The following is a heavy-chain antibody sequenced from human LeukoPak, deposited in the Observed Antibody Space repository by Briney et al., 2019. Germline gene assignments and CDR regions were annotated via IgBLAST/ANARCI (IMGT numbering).Heavy chain of an antibody. Sequence: ASVKVSCKASGYTFTSYDINWVRQATGQGLEWMGWMNPNSGNTGYAQKFQGRVTITADKSTSTAYMELSSLRSEDTAVYYCARGDYGDYGDYWGQGTLVTVSS. CDR3: ARGDYGDYGDY. CDR2: MNPNSGNT. V-gene: IGHV1-8*01. D-gene: IGHD4-17*01. J-gene: IGHJ4*02. CDR1: GYTFTSYD.